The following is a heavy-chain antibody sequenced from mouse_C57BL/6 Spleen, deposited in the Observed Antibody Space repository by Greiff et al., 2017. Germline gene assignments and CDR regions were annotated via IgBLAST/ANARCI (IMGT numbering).Heavy chain of an antibody. D-gene: IGHD1-1*01. CDR3: TRVYYGSSHWYFDV. V-gene: IGHV1-15*01. Sequence: QVQLQQSGAELVRPGASVTLSCKASGYTFTDYEMHWVKQTPVHGLEWIGAIDPETGGTAYNQKFKGKAILTADKSSSTAYMELRSLTSEDSAVYYCTRVYYGSSHWYFDVWGTGTTVTVSS. J-gene: IGHJ1*03. CDR1: GYTFTDYE. CDR2: IDPETGGT.